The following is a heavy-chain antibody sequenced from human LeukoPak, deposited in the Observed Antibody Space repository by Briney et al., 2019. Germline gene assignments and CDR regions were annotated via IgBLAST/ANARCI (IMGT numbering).Heavy chain of an antibody. CDR2: IYYSGST. D-gene: IGHD6-13*01. CDR3: ASTTVGIAAAGTRFDP. CDR1: GGSISSGGYY. V-gene: IGHV4-31*03. Sequence: PSETLSLTCTVSGGSISSGGYYWSWIRQHPGKGLEWIGHIYYSGSTYYNPSLKSRVTISVDTSKNQFSLKLSSVTAADTAVYYCASTTVGIAAAGTRFDPWGRGTLVTVSS. J-gene: IGHJ5*02.